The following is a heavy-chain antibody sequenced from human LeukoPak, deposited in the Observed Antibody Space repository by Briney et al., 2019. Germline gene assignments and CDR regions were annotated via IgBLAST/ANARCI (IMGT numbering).Heavy chain of an antibody. J-gene: IGHJ6*02. CDR2: IYHSGST. Sequence: SETLSLTCAVSGGSISSGGYSWSWIRQPPGKGLEWIGYIYHSGSTYYNPSLKSRVTISVDRSKNQFSLKLSSVTAADTAVYYCARETYYYGMDVWGQGTTVAVSS. V-gene: IGHV4-30-2*01. CDR1: GGSISSGGYS. CDR3: ARETYYYGMDV.